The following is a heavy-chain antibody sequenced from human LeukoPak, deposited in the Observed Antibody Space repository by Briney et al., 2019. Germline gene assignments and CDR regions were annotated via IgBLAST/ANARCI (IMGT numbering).Heavy chain of an antibody. J-gene: IGHJ3*02. CDR2: ISWNSGRT. D-gene: IGHD2-2*01. V-gene: IGHV3-9*01. Sequence: GGSLRLSCATSGFSFDDYAMHWVRQAPGKGLEWVAGISWNSGRTGYADSVKGRFTISRDNAKNSLYLQMNSLRAEDTAFYYCAKGCIVAVPADIHDAFDIWGQGTMVTVSS. CDR1: GFSFDDYA. CDR3: AKGCIVAVPADIHDAFDI.